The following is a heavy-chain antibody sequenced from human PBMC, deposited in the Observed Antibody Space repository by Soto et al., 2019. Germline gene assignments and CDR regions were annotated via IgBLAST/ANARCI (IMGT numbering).Heavy chain of an antibody. J-gene: IGHJ5*02. Sequence: GGSMRLSCAASGFTFTDRYMSWIRQPPGKGLEWVSYISGSSNYRNYADSVKGRFTISRDNAKNSLYLQMNSLRAEDTAVYYCAISSYYDSRGPDCGSWEQGT. CDR1: GFTFTDRY. D-gene: IGHD3-22*01. V-gene: IGHV3-11*06. CDR2: ISGSSNYR. CDR3: AISSYYDSRGPDCGS.